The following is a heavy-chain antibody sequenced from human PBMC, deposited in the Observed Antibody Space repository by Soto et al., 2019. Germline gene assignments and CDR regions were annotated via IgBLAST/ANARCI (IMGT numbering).Heavy chain of an antibody. D-gene: IGHD3-3*01. V-gene: IGHV4-39*01. CDR2: IYYNGFT. J-gene: IGHJ6*02. CDR1: GGSISSTTFY. Sequence: QLRLQESGPGLVKPSETLSLTCVVSGGSISSTTFYWVWIRQPPGKGLEWIGNIYYNGFTYYNPSLKSRVTVSVDTSNSQFSLKLRSVTAADTAVYYCARQHDFWSGHGGMDVWGQGTTVTVSS. CDR3: ARQHDFWSGHGGMDV.